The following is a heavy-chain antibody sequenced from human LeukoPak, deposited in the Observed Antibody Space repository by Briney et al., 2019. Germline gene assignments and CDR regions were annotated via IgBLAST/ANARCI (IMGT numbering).Heavy chain of an antibody. J-gene: IGHJ4*02. Sequence: PGGSLRLSCTVSGFIFSDFSMSWVRQAPGKGLEWVAKMSEDGNEIFYVDSVKGRFTISRDNTKKSLYLQLNSLRPEDSAVYYCARDPAGGHFDYWGQGTLVTVSS. CDR1: GFIFSDFS. D-gene: IGHD2-2*01. CDR3: ARDPAGGHFDY. CDR2: MSEDGNEI. V-gene: IGHV3-7*01.